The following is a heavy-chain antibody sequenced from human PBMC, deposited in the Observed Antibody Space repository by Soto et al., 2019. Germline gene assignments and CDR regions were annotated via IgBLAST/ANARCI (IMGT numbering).Heavy chain of an antibody. Sequence: QVQLQQWGAGLLKPSETLSLTCAVYGGFVSSGSYYWSWIRQPPGKGLEWIGEMSHRGGTPFNQSLSSLATLSVDTSKNQFSLNIYSVTAADTALYYCARVERGTVTTVVDAFDIWGPGTMVTVSS. D-gene: IGHD1-1*01. CDR3: ARVERGTVTTVVDAFDI. V-gene: IGHV4-34*01. J-gene: IGHJ3*02. CDR2: MSHRGGT. CDR1: GGFVSSGSYY.